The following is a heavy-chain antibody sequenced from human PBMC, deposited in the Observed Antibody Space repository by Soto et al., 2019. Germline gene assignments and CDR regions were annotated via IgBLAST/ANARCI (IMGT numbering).Heavy chain of an antibody. CDR3: AREEGISDWHAFDY. J-gene: IGHJ4*02. V-gene: IGHV1-18*04. Sequence: GASVKVSCKASGYTFTDYGISWVRQAPGQGLEWMGWISTYNGNTIYAQKIQGRATMTTDTSTSTAYVELRSLRSDDTAVYYCAREEGISDWHAFDYWGQGTLVTVSS. CDR2: ISTYNGNT. D-gene: IGHD6-19*01. CDR1: GYTFTDYG.